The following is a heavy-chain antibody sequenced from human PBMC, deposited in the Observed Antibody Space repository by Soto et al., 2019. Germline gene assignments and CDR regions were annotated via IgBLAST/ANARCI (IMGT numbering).Heavy chain of an antibody. Sequence: SETLSLTCAVSGGSLSSTNWWSWVRQPPGKGLEWIGEIYHSGSTNYNPSLKSRVTISVDKSKNQFSLKLSSVTAADTAVYYCARLWAFSIVWVDYLGQGILVYVPP. J-gene: IGHJ4*02. CDR2: IYHSGST. CDR1: GGSLSSTNW. CDR3: ARLWAFSIVWVDY. D-gene: IGHD3-3*02. V-gene: IGHV4-4*02.